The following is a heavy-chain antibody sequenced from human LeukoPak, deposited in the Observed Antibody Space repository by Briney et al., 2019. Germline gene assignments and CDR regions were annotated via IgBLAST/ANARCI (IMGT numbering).Heavy chain of an antibody. CDR1: GFTFNSYE. CDR2: INSGGSAI. J-gene: IGHJ4*02. CDR3: ARGGSYVHY. D-gene: IGHD1-26*01. V-gene: IGHV3-48*03. Sequence: GGSLRLSCAASGFTFNSYEMNWVRPAPGKGLEWVSYINSGGSAIYYADSVKGRFTISRDNAKNSLYLQMNSLRADDTAVYYCARGGSYVHYWGQGTLVTVSS.